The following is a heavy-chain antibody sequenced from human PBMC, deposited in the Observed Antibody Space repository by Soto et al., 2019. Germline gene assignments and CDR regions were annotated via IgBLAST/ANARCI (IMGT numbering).Heavy chain of an antibody. J-gene: IGHJ4*02. CDR1: GGTFSSYA. D-gene: IGHD3-10*01. Sequence: SVKVSCKASGGTFSSYAISWVRQAPGQGLEWMGGIIPIFGAANYAQKFQGRVTITADESTSTAYMELSSLRSEDTAVYYCARKWDHFSYGSGSYYPFDYWGQGTLVTVSS. CDR2: IIPIFGAA. CDR3: ARKWDHFSYGSGSYYPFDY. V-gene: IGHV1-69*13.